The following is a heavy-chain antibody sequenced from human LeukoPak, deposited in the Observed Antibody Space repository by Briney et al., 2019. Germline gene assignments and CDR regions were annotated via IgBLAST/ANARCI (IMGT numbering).Heavy chain of an antibody. CDR3: ARELVAVAGTRGVFDY. CDR2: IIPILGIA. Sequence: ASVKVSCKASGYTFTGYYMHWVRQAPGQGLEWMGRIIPILGIANYAQKFQGRVTITADKSTSTAYMELSSLRSEDTAVYYCARELVAVAGTRGVFDYWGQGTLVTVSS. D-gene: IGHD6-19*01. V-gene: IGHV1-69*04. J-gene: IGHJ4*02. CDR1: GYTFTGYY.